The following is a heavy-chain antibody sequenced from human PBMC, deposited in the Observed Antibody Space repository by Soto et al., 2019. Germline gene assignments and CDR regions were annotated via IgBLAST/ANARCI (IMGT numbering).Heavy chain of an antibody. D-gene: IGHD5-12*01. CDR1: GFTFSSYG. J-gene: IGHJ5*02. CDR3: ARGHGVATTMGWFDP. V-gene: IGHV3-33*01. Sequence: QVQLVESGGGVVQPGRSLRLSCAASGFTFSSYGIHWVRQAPGKGLEWVAVIYYDGSNKYYADSVKGRFTISRDNSKNTLYVQMTSLRADDTAVDSCARGHGVATTMGWFDPWGQGTLVTVSS. CDR2: IYYDGSNK.